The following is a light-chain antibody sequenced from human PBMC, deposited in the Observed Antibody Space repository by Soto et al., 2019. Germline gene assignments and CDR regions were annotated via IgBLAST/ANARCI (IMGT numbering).Light chain of an antibody. CDR1: SGHTNYA. Sequence: QSVLTQSPSASASPGASVKLTCTLSSGHTNYAIAWHQQQPEKGPRFLMKINSDGSHSKGDGVPDRFSGSSSGAERYFTISGLQSEDEAYYYCQTWGTGIVTFGGGTKVTVL. CDR2: INSDGSH. V-gene: IGLV4-69*01. J-gene: IGLJ2*01. CDR3: QTWGTGIVT.